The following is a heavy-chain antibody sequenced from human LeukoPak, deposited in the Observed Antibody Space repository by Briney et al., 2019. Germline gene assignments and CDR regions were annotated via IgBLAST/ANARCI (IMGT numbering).Heavy chain of an antibody. CDR3: ARFGLGDYGDSARVAVAGTGYFDY. D-gene: IGHD4-17*01. CDR1: GFTFSSYE. V-gene: IGHV3-48*03. J-gene: IGHJ4*02. CDR2: ISSSGSTI. Sequence: PGGSLRLSCAASGFTFSSYEMNWVRQAPGKGLEWVSYISSSGSTIYYADSVKGRFTISRDNSKNTLYLQMNSLRAEDTAVYYCARFGLGDYGDSARVAVAGTGYFDYWGQGTLVTVSS.